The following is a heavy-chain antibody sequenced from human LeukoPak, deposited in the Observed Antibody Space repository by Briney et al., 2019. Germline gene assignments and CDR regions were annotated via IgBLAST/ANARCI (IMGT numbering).Heavy chain of an antibody. D-gene: IGHD3-9*01. V-gene: IGHV4-39*02. CDR1: GGSISSSSYY. Sequence: SETLSLTCTVSGGSISSSSYYWGWIRQPPGKGLEWIGSIYYSGSTYYNPSLKSRVTISVDMSKNQFSLKLSSVTAADTAVYYCARDPRGDILKVDYWGQGTLVTVSS. CDR2: IYYSGST. CDR3: ARDPRGDILKVDY. J-gene: IGHJ4*02.